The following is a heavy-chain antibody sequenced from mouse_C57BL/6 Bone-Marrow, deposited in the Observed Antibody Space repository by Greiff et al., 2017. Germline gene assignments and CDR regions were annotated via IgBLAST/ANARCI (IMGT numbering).Heavy chain of an antibody. J-gene: IGHJ4*01. CDR2: IGPGSGST. Sequence: VQLQQSGAELVKPGASVKISCKASGYTFTDYYINWVKQRPGQGLEWIGKIGPGSGSTYYNEKFKGKATLTADKSSSTAYMQLSSLTAEDSAVYFFARNSKRGVYYAMDYWGQGTSVTVSS. CDR1: GYTFTDYY. D-gene: IGHD2-5*01. CDR3: ARNSKRGVYYAMDY. V-gene: IGHV1-77*01.